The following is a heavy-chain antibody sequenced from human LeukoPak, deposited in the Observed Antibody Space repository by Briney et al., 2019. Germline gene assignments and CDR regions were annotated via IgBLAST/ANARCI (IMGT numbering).Heavy chain of an antibody. CDR3: ARAEHLSTSCPCCMGV. Sequence: SETLSLTCAVYGGSFSGYYWSWIRQPPGKGLEWIGEINHSGSTNYNPSLKSRVTISVDTSKNQFSLKLSSVTAADTAVYYCARAEHLSTSCPCCMGVWGQGTTVTVSS. CDR1: GGSFSGYY. J-gene: IGHJ6*02. D-gene: IGHD2-2*01. CDR2: INHSGST. V-gene: IGHV4-34*01.